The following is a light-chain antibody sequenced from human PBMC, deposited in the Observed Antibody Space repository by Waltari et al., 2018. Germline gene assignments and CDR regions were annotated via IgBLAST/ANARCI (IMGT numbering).Light chain of an antibody. J-gene: IGLJ3*02. CDR1: SSNIGSKT. V-gene: IGLV1-44*01. Sequence: QSVLTQPPPASGTPGQRVTISCSGRSSNIGSKTVNRYQQFPGTAPKLLIYKNNQRPSAVPDRFSGSKSGTSGSLAISGLQSEDEADYYCATWDDSLAAWVFGGGTKLTVL. CDR3: ATWDDSLAAWV. CDR2: KNN.